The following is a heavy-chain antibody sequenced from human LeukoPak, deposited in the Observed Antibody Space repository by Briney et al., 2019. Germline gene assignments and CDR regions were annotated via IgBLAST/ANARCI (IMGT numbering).Heavy chain of an antibody. V-gene: IGHV4-59*07. CDR3: ARGGDYWWFDP. CDR2: IYYSGST. J-gene: IGHJ5*02. Sequence: SDTLSLTCTVSGGSISSYYWSWIRQPPGKGLEWIGYIYYSGSTNYNPSLKSRVTISVDTSKNQFSLKLSSVTAADTAVYYCARGGDYWWFDPWGQGTLVTVSS. CDR1: GGSISSYY. D-gene: IGHD4-17*01.